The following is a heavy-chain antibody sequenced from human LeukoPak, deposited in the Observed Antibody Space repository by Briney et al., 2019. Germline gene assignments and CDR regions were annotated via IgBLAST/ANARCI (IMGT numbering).Heavy chain of an antibody. Sequence: GGSLRLSCAASGFTFSDHYMDWVRQAPGKGLEWVGRIRNKVNSYTTEYAASVKGRFTISRDESKNSLYPQMSSLKTEDTAVYYCVRAIRYYDSSGYSRTYYFDYWGQGTLVTVSS. D-gene: IGHD3-22*01. CDR1: GFTFSDHY. CDR2: IRNKVNSYTT. CDR3: VRAIRYYDSSGYSRTYYFDY. V-gene: IGHV3-72*01. J-gene: IGHJ4*02.